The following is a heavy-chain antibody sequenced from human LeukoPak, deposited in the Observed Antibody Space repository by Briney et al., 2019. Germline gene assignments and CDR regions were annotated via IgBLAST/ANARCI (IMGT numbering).Heavy chain of an antibody. Sequence: SETLSLTCTVSGGSISSYYWSWIRQPAGKGLEWIGRIYTSGSTNYNPSLKSRVTISLDTSKNQFSLKVNSVTAADTAVYYCATGETFGMDVWGQGTTVTASS. CDR1: GGSISSYY. CDR3: ATGETFGMDV. V-gene: IGHV4-4*07. CDR2: IYTSGST. D-gene: IGHD1-26*01. J-gene: IGHJ6*02.